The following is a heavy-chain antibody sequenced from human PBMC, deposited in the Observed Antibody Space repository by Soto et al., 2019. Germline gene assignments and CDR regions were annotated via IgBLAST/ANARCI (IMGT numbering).Heavy chain of an antibody. CDR2: TYYRSKWYY. CDR3: ARDPPAFHSAFDY. J-gene: IGHJ4*02. V-gene: IGHV6-1*01. CDR1: GDSVSNNGAA. D-gene: IGHD4-4*01. Sequence: PSQTVSLTCAISGDSVSNNGAAWNWIRQSPSRGLEWLGRTYYRSKWYYDYAVSVKSQMTINPDTSKNQFSLQLTSVTPEDTVVYFCARDPPAFHSAFDYWGQGTVVTVS.